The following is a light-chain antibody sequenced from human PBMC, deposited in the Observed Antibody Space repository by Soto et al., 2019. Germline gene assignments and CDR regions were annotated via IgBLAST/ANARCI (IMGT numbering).Light chain of an antibody. Sequence: QSVLTQPASVSGSPGQSITISCTGTSSDIGGYNYVSWYQQYPGKAPKLMIYYVSSRPSGVSNCVSGSKSGNTASRTISGLQADVEADYYCSSYTSSSTLVVGGGTKLAVL. J-gene: IGLJ2*01. CDR1: SSDIGGYNY. V-gene: IGLV2-14*01. CDR2: YVS. CDR3: SSYTSSSTLV.